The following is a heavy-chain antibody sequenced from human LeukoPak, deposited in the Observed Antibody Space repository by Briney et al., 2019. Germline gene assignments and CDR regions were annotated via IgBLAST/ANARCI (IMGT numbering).Heavy chain of an antibody. CDR2: IIPIFGTA. CDR1: GGTFSSYA. D-gene: IGHD3-22*01. Sequence: SVKVSCKASGGTFSSYAISWVRQAPGQGLEWMGGIIPIFGTANYAQKFQGRVTITADESTSTAYMELSSLRSEDTAVYYCARGRQDYYDSSGYSYWGQGTLVTVSS. CDR3: ARGRQDYYDSSGYSY. V-gene: IGHV1-69*13. J-gene: IGHJ4*02.